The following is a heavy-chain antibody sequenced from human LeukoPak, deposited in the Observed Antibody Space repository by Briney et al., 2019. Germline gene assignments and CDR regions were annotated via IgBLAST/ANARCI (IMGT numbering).Heavy chain of an antibody. CDR1: EFTFSSYY. V-gene: IGHV3-23*01. D-gene: IGHD6-13*01. J-gene: IGHJ4*02. CDR3: AKIPNRSSWYQDY. Sequence: AGGSLTLSCVASEFTFSSYYMTWVRQAPERGLEWVSAISSSGASTYYADSVKGRFTISRDNSKNTLYLQMNSLTAEDTAAYYCAKIPNRSSWYQDYWGQGTLVTVSS. CDR2: ISSSGAST.